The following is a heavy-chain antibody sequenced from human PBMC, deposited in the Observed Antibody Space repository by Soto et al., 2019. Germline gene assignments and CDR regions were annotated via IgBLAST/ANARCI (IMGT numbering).Heavy chain of an antibody. D-gene: IGHD3-10*01. J-gene: IGHJ4*02. CDR1: GFNISSYA. Sequence: ESGGGLVKPGGSLRLSCTASGFNISSYAMDWVRQAPGKGLEWVSCISSTSSYKYYADSVRGRFTISRDNAKNSLYLQLNSLRAEDTAVYFCARDPRGGRPFDSWGQGTLVTVSS. V-gene: IGHV3-21*01. CDR3: ARDPRGGRPFDS. CDR2: ISSTSSYK.